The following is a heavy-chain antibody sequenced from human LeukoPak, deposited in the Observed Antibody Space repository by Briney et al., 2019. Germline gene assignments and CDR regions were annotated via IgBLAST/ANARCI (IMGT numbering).Heavy chain of an antibody. J-gene: IGHJ6*02. CDR2: ISSSGGYT. CDR1: GFTFTSYA. V-gene: IGHV3-23*01. Sequence: PGGSLRLSCAASGFTFTSYAMSWVRQAPGKGLEWVSGISSSGGYTYYADSVKGRFTLSRDNPKNTLYLQMNSLRAKDTAVYHCAKDGHYYDSSGYYFYYGMDVWGQGTTVTVSS. D-gene: IGHD3-22*01. CDR3: AKDGHYYDSSGYYFYYGMDV.